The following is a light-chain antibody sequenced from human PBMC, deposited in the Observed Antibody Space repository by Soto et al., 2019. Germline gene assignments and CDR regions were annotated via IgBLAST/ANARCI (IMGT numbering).Light chain of an antibody. J-gene: IGKJ2*01. CDR1: QSVASN. CDR3: QQYHNWPPQYT. CDR2: GAS. Sequence: EIVMTQSPASLSVSPGDVATLSCRASQSVASNVAWYQQKPGQGPRRLIHGASTRAVGVTARFSGSGSGTDFTLTINSLQSEDFAVYYCQQYHNWPPQYTFGQGTKLQIK. V-gene: IGKV3-15*01.